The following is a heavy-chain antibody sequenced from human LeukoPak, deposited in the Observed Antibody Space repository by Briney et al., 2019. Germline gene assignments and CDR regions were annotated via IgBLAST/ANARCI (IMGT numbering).Heavy chain of an antibody. CDR2: IYSSGNT. Sequence: SETLSLTCTVSGGSISTTNYYWGWIRQPPGRDLEWIGSIYSSGNTYYNPSLESRVTISVDTSKNQLSLKLTSATATDTSVYYCARHSGLRSPFDPWGQGTLVTVSS. D-gene: IGHD3-3*01. J-gene: IGHJ5*02. CDR3: ARHSGLRSPFDP. CDR1: GGSISTTNYY. V-gene: IGHV4-39*01.